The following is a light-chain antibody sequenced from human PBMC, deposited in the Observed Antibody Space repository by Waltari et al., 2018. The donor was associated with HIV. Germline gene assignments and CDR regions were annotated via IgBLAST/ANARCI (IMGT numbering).Light chain of an antibody. V-gene: IGLV10-54*04. CDR2: RNN. CDR1: TDNIGHQG. Sequence: GNTDNIGHQGAAWLQQHQGLPPRLLFYRNNDRPPGISDRFSASRSGDTASLTIGGLQPEDDADYYCLAWDTSLSGWVFGGGT. J-gene: IGLJ3*02. CDR3: LAWDTSLSGWV.